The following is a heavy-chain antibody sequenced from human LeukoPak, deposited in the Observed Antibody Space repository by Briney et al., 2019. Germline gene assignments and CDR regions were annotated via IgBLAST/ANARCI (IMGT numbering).Heavy chain of an antibody. J-gene: IGHJ4*02. CDR1: GGSISSGGYS. V-gene: IGHV4-30-2*01. CDR2: IYHSGST. CDR3: ASKSAAVDY. D-gene: IGHD6-25*01. Sequence: SETLSLTCAVSGGSISSGGYSWSWIRQPLGKGLEWIGYIYHSGSTYYNPSLKSRVTISVDRSKNQFSLKLSSVTAADTAVYYCASKSAAVDYWGQGTLVTVSS.